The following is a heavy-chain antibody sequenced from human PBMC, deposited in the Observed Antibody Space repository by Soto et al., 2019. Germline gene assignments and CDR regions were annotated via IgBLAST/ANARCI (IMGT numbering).Heavy chain of an antibody. D-gene: IGHD3-22*01. CDR1: GYTLTELS. V-gene: IGHV1-24*01. CDR3: ATEYYDSSGYSPY. Sequence: ASVKVSCKVAGYTLTELSMHWVRQAPGKGLEWMGGFDPEDGETIYAQKFQGRVTMTEDTSTDTAYMELSSLRSEDTAMYYCATEYYDSSGYSPYWGQGTLVTVSS. CDR2: FDPEDGET. J-gene: IGHJ4*02.